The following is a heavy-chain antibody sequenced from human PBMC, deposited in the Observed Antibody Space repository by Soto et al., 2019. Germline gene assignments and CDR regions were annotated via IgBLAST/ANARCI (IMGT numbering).Heavy chain of an antibody. Sequence: EVPVVESGGDLVQPGGSLRLSCAVSGFTGSYMTWVRQAPGKGLEWVSFIHSDGNTFYADSVKGRFSISRDSSKNTVSLQMSSLRAEDTAVYYCAAGLDNAKIHHWGQGTLVTVSS. D-gene: IGHD1-1*01. CDR2: IHSDGNT. J-gene: IGHJ1*01. CDR1: GFTGSY. CDR3: AAGLDNAKIHH. V-gene: IGHV3-66*01.